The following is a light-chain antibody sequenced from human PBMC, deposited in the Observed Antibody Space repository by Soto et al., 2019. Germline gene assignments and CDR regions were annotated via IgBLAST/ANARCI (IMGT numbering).Light chain of an antibody. CDR1: SSDVGGYNS. CDR2: DVT. J-gene: IGLJ1*01. CDR3: SSCTSSMTSV. V-gene: IGLV2-14*01. Sequence: QSALTQPASVSGSPGQSITISCTGTSSDVGGYNSVSWYQQHPGKAPKLILYDVTDRPSGVSYRFSGSKSGNTASLTISGLQAAGVADYFCSSCTSSMTSVFGSGTKVTVL.